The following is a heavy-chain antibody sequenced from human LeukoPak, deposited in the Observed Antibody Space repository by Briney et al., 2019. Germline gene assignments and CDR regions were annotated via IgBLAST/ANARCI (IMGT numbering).Heavy chain of an antibody. Sequence: SETLSLTCTVSGGPISSSYWSWIRQPPGKGLEWIGFIYYSGNTNYNPSLKSRVFISVDTSKNQFSLKLSSVTAADTAVYYCARLKGYSSGWYPSYYFDYWGQGTLVTVSS. CDR3: ARLKGYSSGWYPSYYFDY. D-gene: IGHD6-19*01. CDR2: IYYSGNT. CDR1: GGPISSSY. J-gene: IGHJ4*02. V-gene: IGHV4-59*08.